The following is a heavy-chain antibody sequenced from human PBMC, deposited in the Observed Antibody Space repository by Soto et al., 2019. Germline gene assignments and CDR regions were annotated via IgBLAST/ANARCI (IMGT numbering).Heavy chain of an antibody. CDR3: ARAPVQLERRAFDI. CDR2: TYYRSKWYN. CDR1: GDSVSSNSAA. Sequence: SPTLSLTCAISGDSVSSNSAAWNWIRQSPSRGLEWLGRTYYRSKWYNDYAVSVKSRITINPDTSKNQFSLQLNSVTPEDTAVYYCARAPVQLERRAFDIWGQGTMVTVSS. D-gene: IGHD1-1*01. J-gene: IGHJ3*02. V-gene: IGHV6-1*01.